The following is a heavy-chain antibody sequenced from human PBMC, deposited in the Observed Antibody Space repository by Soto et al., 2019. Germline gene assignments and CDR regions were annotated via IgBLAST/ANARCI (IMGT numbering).Heavy chain of an antibody. CDR3: ARDGHGDYVRYYGMDV. CDR2: ISYDGSNK. J-gene: IGHJ6*02. CDR1: GFTFSSYA. V-gene: IGHV3-30-3*01. Sequence: GGSLRLSCAASGFTFSSYAMHWVRQAPGKGLEWVAVISYDGSNKYYADSVKGRFTISRDNSKNTLYLQMNNLRAEDTAVYYCARDGHGDYVRYYGMDVWGQGTTVTVSS. D-gene: IGHD4-17*01.